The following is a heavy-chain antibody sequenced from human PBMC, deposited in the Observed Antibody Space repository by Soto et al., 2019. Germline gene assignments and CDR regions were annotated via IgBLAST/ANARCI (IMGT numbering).Heavy chain of an antibody. D-gene: IGHD6-6*01. CDR1: GFTFSSYD. J-gene: IGHJ6*02. V-gene: IGHV3-13*01. CDR3: ARDRSIAARPGNYYYGMDV. CDR2: IGTAGDT. Sequence: GGSLRLSCAASGFTFSSYDVHWVRQATGKGLEWVSAIGTAGDTYYPGSVKGRFTISRESAKNSLYLQMNSLRAGDTAVYYCARDRSIAARPGNYYYGMDVWGQGTTVTVSS.